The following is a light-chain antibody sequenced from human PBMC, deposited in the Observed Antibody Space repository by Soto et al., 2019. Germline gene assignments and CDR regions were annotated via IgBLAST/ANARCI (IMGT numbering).Light chain of an antibody. Sequence: QSALTQPRSVSGSPGQSVTISCTGTSSDVGAYNYVSWYQQHPGKAPKLMIHDVSKRPSGVSHRFSGSKSGNTASLTISDLQGEDEADYYCSSYTTNNTVVFGGGTKLTVL. CDR1: SSDVGAYNY. V-gene: IGLV2-11*01. CDR3: SSYTTNNTVV. CDR2: DVS. J-gene: IGLJ2*01.